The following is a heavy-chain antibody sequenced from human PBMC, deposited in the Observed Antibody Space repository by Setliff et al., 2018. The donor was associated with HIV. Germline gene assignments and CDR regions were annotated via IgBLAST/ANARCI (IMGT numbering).Heavy chain of an antibody. V-gene: IGHV7-4-1*02. D-gene: IGHD3-10*01. J-gene: IGHJ6*02. CDR1: GYTFTSYA. CDR3: ARDQKLYYYGSGSYYNKRPRGMDV. CDR2: IHTNTGNP. Sequence: ASVKVSCKAPGYTFTSYAVNWVRQAPGQGLEWVGWIHTNTGNPTYAQGFTGRFVFSLATSVSTAYLQISSLKAEDTAVYYCARDQKLYYYGSGSYYNKRPRGMDVWGQGTTVTVSS.